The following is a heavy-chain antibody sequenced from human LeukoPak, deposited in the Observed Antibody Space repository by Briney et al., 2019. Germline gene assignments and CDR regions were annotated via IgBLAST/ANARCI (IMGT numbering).Heavy chain of an antibody. CDR2: ISGSGGST. CDR3: AKVLMRTYSSSRSYYFDY. Sequence: PGGSLRLSCAASGFTFSSYAMSWVRQAPGKGLEWVSAISGSGGSTYYADSVKGRFTISRDNSKNTLYLQMNSLRAEDTAVYYCAKVLMRTYSSSRSYYFDYWGQGTLVTVSS. J-gene: IGHJ4*02. CDR1: GFTFSSYA. V-gene: IGHV3-23*01. D-gene: IGHD6-13*01.